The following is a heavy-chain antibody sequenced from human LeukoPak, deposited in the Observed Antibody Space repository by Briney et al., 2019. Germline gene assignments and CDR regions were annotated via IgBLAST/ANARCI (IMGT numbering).Heavy chain of an antibody. CDR1: GGSISSYY. J-gene: IGHJ5*02. V-gene: IGHV4-39*07. CDR2: IYYSGST. D-gene: IGHD3-22*01. CDR3: ARGRITMIVVTNWFDP. Sequence: PSETLSLTCTVSGGSISSYYWGWIRQPPGKGLEWIGSIYYSGSTYYNPSLKSRVTISVDTSKNQFSLKLSSVTAADTAVYYCARGRITMIVVTNWFDPWGQGTLVTVSS.